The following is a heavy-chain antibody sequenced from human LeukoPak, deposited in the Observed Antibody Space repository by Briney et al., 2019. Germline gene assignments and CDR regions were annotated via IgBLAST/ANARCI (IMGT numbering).Heavy chain of an antibody. CDR2: ISAYNGNT. J-gene: IGHJ5*02. CDR1: GYTFTSYG. V-gene: IGHV1-18*01. D-gene: IGHD3-22*01. Sequence: ASVTVSCKASGYTFTSYGISWVRQAPGQGLEWMGWISAYNGNTNYAQKHQGRVTITTDTATSTAYMELRSLRSDDTAVYYCARDYDSSGYLISNWFDPWGQGTLVTVSS. CDR3: ARDYDSSGYLISNWFDP.